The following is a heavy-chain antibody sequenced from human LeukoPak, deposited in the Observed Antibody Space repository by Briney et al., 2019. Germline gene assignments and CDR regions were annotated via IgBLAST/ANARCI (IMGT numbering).Heavy chain of an antibody. CDR3: AKELWFGEYSSDY. CDR1: GFTFSSYG. J-gene: IGHJ4*02. D-gene: IGHD3-10*01. CDR2: ISYDGSNK. Sequence: PGGSLRLSCAASGFTFSSYGMHWVRQAPGKGLEWVAVISYDGSNKYYADSVKGRFTISRDNSKNTLYLQMNSLRAENTAVYYCAKELWFGEYSSDYWGQGTLVTVSS. V-gene: IGHV3-30*18.